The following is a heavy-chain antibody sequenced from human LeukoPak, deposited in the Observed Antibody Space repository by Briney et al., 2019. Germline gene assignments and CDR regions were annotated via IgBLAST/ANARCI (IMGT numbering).Heavy chain of an antibody. D-gene: IGHD3-10*01. J-gene: IGHJ4*02. CDR2: INAYNGDT. CDR1: GYTFTSYG. Sequence: GASVKVSCKASGYTFTSYGISWVRQAPGQGLEWVGYINAYNGDTNYAQKFQGRVTMTTDTSTTTVYMHLRSLGSEDTAVFYCARTEETKGSFDYWGQGTLVTVSS. CDR3: ARTEETKGSFDY. V-gene: IGHV1-18*01.